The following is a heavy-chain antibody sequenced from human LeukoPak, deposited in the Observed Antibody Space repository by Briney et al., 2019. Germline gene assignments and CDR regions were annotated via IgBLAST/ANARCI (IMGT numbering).Heavy chain of an antibody. D-gene: IGHD4-17*01. Sequence: GGSLRLSCAASGFTFSSYAMSWVRQAPGKGLEWVSAISGSGGSTYYADSVKGRFTISRDNSKNTLYLQMNSLRAEDTAVYYCAKSLLDYGDYAVFDYWGQGTLVTVSS. CDR2: ISGSGGST. V-gene: IGHV3-23*01. CDR3: AKSLLDYGDYAVFDY. J-gene: IGHJ4*02. CDR1: GFTFSSYA.